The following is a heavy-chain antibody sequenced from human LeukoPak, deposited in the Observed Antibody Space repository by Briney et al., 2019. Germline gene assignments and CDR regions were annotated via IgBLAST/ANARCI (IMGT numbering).Heavy chain of an antibody. D-gene: IGHD3-10*01. CDR1: GYTFTGYY. V-gene: IGHV1-2*02. CDR3: ARGFRISRLHYYGSGSYYVY. Sequence: ASVKVSCKASGYTFTGYYMHWVRQAPGQGLEWMGWINPNSGGTNYAQKFQGRVTMTRDTSISTAYMELSSLRSEDTAVYYCARGFRISRLHYYGSGSYYVYWGQGTLVTVSS. CDR2: INPNSGGT. J-gene: IGHJ4*02.